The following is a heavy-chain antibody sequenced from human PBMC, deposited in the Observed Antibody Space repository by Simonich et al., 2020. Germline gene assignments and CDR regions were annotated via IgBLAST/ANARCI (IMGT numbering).Heavy chain of an antibody. J-gene: IGHJ1*01. CDR1: GFTFDDYA. V-gene: IGHV3-9*01. CDR2: ISWNSGSI. CDR3: AKDVAAAGTEYFQH. Sequence: EVQLVESGGGLVQPGGSLRLSCAASGFTFDDYAMHWVRHAPGKGLGWVSGISWNSGSIGYADCVKGRFTISRDNAKNSLYLQMNSLRAEDTALYYCAKDVAAAGTEYFQHWGQGTLVTVSS. D-gene: IGHD6-13*01.